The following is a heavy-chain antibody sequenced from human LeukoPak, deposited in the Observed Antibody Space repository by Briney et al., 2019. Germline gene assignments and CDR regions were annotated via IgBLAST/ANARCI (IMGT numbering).Heavy chain of an antibody. CDR2: IWYDGSNQ. V-gene: IGHV3-33*01. J-gene: IGHJ4*02. Sequence: GRSLRLSCAASGFTFSRYGMHWVRQVPGKGLEWVAVIWYDGSNQCYADSVKGRFTISRDNSKNTLYLQMNSLEAEDTALYYCARGPGWNYFDYWGQGTLVTVSS. CDR1: GFTFSRYG. D-gene: IGHD2-15*01. CDR3: ARGPGWNYFDY.